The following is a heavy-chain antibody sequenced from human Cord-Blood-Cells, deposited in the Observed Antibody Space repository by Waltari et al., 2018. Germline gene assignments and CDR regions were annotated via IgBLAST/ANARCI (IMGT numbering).Heavy chain of an antibody. Sequence: QVQLQESGPGLVTPSETLSLTCPVSGGSISSHYWSWIRPPAGKGLEWIGRIYTSGSTNYNPSLKSRVTMSVDTSKNQFSLKLSSVTAADTAVYYCARDGVGATTAFDIWGQGTMVTVSS. J-gene: IGHJ3*02. CDR1: GGSISSHY. CDR2: IYTSGST. D-gene: IGHD1-26*01. CDR3: ARDGVGATTAFDI. V-gene: IGHV4-4*07.